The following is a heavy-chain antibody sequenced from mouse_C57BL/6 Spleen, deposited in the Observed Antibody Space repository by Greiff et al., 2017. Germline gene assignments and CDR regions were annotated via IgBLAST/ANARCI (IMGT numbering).Heavy chain of an antibody. V-gene: IGHV5-9-1*02. CDR3: TRDSSYGNYFDY. CDR2: ISSGGDYI. Sequence: EVKLVESGEGLVKPGGSLKLSCAASGFTFSSYAMSWVRQTPEKRLEWVAYISSGGDYIYYADTVKGRFTISRDNARNTLYLQMSSLKSEDTAMYYCTRDSSYGNYFDYWGQGTTLTVSS. J-gene: IGHJ2*01. CDR1: GFTFSSYA. D-gene: IGHD2-1*01.